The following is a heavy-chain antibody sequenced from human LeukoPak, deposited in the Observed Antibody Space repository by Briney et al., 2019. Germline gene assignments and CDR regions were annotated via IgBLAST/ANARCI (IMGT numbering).Heavy chain of an antibody. J-gene: IGHJ4*02. CDR1: GFTSTSSA. CDR3: AAGGYSGYDLDY. CDR2: IVVGSGNT. Sequence: ASVKVSCKASGFTSTSSAMQWVRQARGQRLEWIGWIVVGSGNTNYAQKFQERVTITRDMSTSTAYMELSSLRSEDTAVYYCAAGGYSGYDLDYWGQGTLVTVSS. V-gene: IGHV1-58*02. D-gene: IGHD5-12*01.